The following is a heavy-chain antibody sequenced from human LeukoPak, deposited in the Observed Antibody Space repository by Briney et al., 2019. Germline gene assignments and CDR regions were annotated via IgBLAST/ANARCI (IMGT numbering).Heavy chain of an antibody. D-gene: IGHD2-21*02. V-gene: IGHV4-34*01. CDR1: GGSFSGYY. Sequence: PSETLSLACAVYGGSFSGYYWSWIRQPPGKGLEWIGEINHCGSTNYNPSLKSRVTISVDTSKNQFSLKLSSVTAADTAVYYCARLSAYCGGDCLYYFDYWGQGTLVTVSS. CDR3: ARLSAYCGGDCLYYFDY. J-gene: IGHJ4*02. CDR2: INHCGST.